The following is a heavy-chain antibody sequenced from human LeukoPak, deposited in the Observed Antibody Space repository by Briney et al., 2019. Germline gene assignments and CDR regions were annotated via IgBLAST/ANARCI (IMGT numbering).Heavy chain of an antibody. CDR3: ARDRGVRGVWSPSLGMDV. V-gene: IGHV4-59*01. CDR1: GGSISSYY. Sequence: SETLSLTCSVSGGSISSYYWSWIRQPAGDGLEWIGYIYYTATTNYSPSLKSRVTISADTSNNPSSLKLTSVTAADTAVYYCARDRGVRGVWSPSLGMDVWGQGTTVTLSS. J-gene: IGHJ6*01. D-gene: IGHD3-10*01. CDR2: IYYTATT.